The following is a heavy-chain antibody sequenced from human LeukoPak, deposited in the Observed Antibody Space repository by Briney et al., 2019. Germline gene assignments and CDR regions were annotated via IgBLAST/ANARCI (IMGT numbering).Heavy chain of an antibody. V-gene: IGHV3-30*03. CDR2: ISYDGSNT. D-gene: IGHD2-15*01. Sequence: GRSLRLSCAASGFTFSSYGMHWVRQAPGKGLDWVAVISYDGSNTYYADSVKGRFTISRDNSNNTLYLQMNSLRVEDTAVYYCARDYYCSGGSCLYFDYWGQGTLVTVSS. CDR3: ARDYYCSGGSCLYFDY. J-gene: IGHJ4*02. CDR1: GFTFSSYG.